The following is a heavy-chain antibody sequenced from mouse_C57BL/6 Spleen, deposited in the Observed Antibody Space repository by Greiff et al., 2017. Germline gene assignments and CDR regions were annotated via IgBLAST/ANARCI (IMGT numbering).Heavy chain of an antibody. D-gene: IGHD2-4*01. V-gene: IGHV1-50*01. CDR1: GYTFTSYW. Sequence: VKLQQPGAELVKPGASVKLSCKASGYTFTSYWMQWVNQRPGQGLEWIGEIDPSDSYTNYNQKFKGKATLTVDTSSSTAYMQLSSLTSEDSAVYYCARSDYDGDYWGQGTTLTVSS. CDR3: ARSDYDGDY. CDR2: IDPSDSYT. J-gene: IGHJ2*01.